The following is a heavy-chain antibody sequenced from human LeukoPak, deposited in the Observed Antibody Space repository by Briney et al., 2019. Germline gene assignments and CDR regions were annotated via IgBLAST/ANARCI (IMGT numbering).Heavy chain of an antibody. CDR2: IYYTGST. J-gene: IGHJ3*02. CDR3: AKRGIVGATAFDI. D-gene: IGHD1-26*01. CDR1: GGSFSGYY. V-gene: IGHV4-59*12. Sequence: SETLSLTCAVYGGSFSGYYWSWIRQPPGKGLEYIGYIYYTGSTNYNPSLKSRVTISVDTSKNQFSLKLSFVTAADTAVYYCAKRGIVGATAFDIWGQGTMVTVSS.